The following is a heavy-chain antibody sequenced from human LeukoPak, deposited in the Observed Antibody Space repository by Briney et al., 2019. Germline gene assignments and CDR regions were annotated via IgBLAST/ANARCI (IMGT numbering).Heavy chain of an antibody. J-gene: IGHJ5*02. CDR1: GFTFSSYA. Sequence: GGSLRLSCAASGFTFSSYAMSWVRQAPGKGLEWVSAIRGSGGTTYYADSVKGRFTISRDNSKNTLYLQMNSLRAEDTAVYYCAKDRGREVDPLDPWGQGTLVTVSS. V-gene: IGHV3-23*01. CDR2: IRGSGGTT. CDR3: AKDRGREVDPLDP. D-gene: IGHD5-12*01.